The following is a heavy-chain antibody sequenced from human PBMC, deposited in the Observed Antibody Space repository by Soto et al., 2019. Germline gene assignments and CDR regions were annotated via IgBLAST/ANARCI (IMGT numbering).Heavy chain of an antibody. CDR2: ISRDGDAT. CDR3: ARCFSTYGVGPVDY. Sequence: GGSLRLSCAVSGFTFSVYAVIWVRQAPGKELEWVSGISRDGDATYYADSVKGRFTISRDNSKNTLFLQMNSLRVEDTAVYYCARCFSTYGVGPVDYWGQGTLVTVSS. V-gene: IGHV3-23*01. D-gene: IGHD3-3*01. CDR1: GFTFSVYA. J-gene: IGHJ4*02.